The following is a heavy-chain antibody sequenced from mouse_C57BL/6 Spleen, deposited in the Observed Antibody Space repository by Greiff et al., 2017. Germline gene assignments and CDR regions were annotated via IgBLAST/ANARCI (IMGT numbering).Heavy chain of an antibody. CDR1: GYTFTSSW. Sequence: QVQLQQSGAELVRPGSSVKLSCKASGYTFTSSWMHWVKQRPIQGLEWIGNIDPSASETHYTQKFKDKATLSVDNSSSTAYIHRISLTAEDSAVYYCARGYGYYGVYYAMDYWGQGTSVTVSS. CDR2: IDPSASET. J-gene: IGHJ4*01. V-gene: IGHV1-52*01. CDR3: ARGYGYYGVYYAMDY. D-gene: IGHD2-3*01.